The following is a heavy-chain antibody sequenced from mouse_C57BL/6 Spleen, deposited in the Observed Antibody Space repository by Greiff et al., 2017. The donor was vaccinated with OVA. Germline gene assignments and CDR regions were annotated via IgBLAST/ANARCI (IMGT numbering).Heavy chain of an antibody. J-gene: IGHJ2*01. V-gene: IGHV3-1*01. CDR2: ISYSGST. Sequence: EVQLQQSGPGMVKPSQSLSLTCTVTGYSITSGYDWHWIRHFPGNKLEWMGYISYSGSTNYNPSLKSRISITHDTSKNHFFLKLNSVTTEDTATYYCARTNWGHFDYWGQGTTLTVSS. D-gene: IGHD4-1*01. CDR1: GYSITSGYD. CDR3: ARTNWGHFDY.